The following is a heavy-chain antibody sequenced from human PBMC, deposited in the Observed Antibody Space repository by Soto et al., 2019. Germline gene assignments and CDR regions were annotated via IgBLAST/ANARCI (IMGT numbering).Heavy chain of an antibody. CDR3: ARSPGYFTISSLAP. Sequence: SETLCLTFADPGDSISSVNWWSWVRQSPGQGLEWIGDIAHTGTTTYNLSLQRRVSLSVDKSKKEFSLYLTSVTAADTAVYYCARSPGYFTISSLAPGGQGTLVTVSS. CDR2: IAHTGTT. D-gene: IGHD2-8*01. V-gene: IGHV4-4*02. J-gene: IGHJ5*02. CDR1: GDSISSVNW.